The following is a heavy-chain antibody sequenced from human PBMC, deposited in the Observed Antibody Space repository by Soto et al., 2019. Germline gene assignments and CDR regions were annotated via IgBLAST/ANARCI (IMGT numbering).Heavy chain of an antibody. V-gene: IGHV3-33*01. J-gene: IGHJ4*02. CDR3: TRESGSTVTKSRGRNDC. D-gene: IGHD4-4*01. CDR1: GFTFSSYG. Sequence: QVQLVESGGGVVQPGRSLRLSCAASGFTFSSYGMNWVRQAPGKGLEWVAIRRYDGRNKYYADSVKGRFIISKDNAKNALYLQMNSLRVADTAVYYCTRESGSTVTKSRGRNDCWGQGTLVNVSS. CDR2: RRYDGRNK.